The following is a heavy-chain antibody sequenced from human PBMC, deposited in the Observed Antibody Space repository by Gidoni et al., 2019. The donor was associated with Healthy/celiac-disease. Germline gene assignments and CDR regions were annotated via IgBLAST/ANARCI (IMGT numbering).Heavy chain of an antibody. CDR3: ATWNTSMIVVVPGDY. V-gene: IGHV3-23*01. D-gene: IGHD3-22*01. J-gene: IGHJ4*02. Sequence: EVQLLESGGGLVQPGGSLRLSCSASGFTFSSYAMSWVRQAPGKGLEWVSAISGSGGSTYYADAVKGRFTISRDNSKNTLYLQMNSLRAEDTAVYYCATWNTSMIVVVPGDYWGQGTLVTVSS. CDR1: GFTFSSYA. CDR2: ISGSGGST.